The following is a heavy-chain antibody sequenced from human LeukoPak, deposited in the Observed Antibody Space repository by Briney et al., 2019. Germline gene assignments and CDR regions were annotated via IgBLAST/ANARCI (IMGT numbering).Heavy chain of an antibody. Sequence: GGSLRLSCAASGFTFSSYGMHWVRQAPGKGLEWVAFIRYDGSNKYYADSVKGRFTISRDNSKNTLYLQMNSLRAEDTAVYYCARGAPLDGILTGYYYYYYYYMDVWGKGTTVTISS. V-gene: IGHV3-30*02. CDR2: IRYDGSNK. CDR3: ARGAPLDGILTGYYYYYYYYMDV. CDR1: GFTFSSYG. D-gene: IGHD3-9*01. J-gene: IGHJ6*03.